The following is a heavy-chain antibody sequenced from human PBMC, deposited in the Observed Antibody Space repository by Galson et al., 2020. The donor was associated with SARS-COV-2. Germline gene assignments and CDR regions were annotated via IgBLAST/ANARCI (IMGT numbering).Heavy chain of an antibody. D-gene: IGHD3-10*01. V-gene: IGHV3-33*01. CDR1: GFTFSSYG. Sequence: TGGSLRLSCAASGFTFSSYGMHWVRQAPGKGLEWVAVIWYDGSNKYYADSVKGRFTISRDNSKNTLYLQMNSLRAEDTAVYYCAREEDMVRGVTEDYYYYGMDVWGQGTTVTVSS. J-gene: IGHJ6*02. CDR2: IWYDGSNK. CDR3: AREEDMVRGVTEDYYYYGMDV.